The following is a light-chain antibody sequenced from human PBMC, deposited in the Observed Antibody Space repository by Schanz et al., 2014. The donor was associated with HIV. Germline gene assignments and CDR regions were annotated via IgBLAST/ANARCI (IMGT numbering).Light chain of an antibody. CDR2: RDS. J-gene: IGLJ2*01. V-gene: IGLV1-47*01. CDR1: SSIIGSNY. Sequence: QSVLTQPPSASGTPGQRVTISCSGSSSIIGSNYVYWYQQLPGTAPKLLIYRDSQRPSGVPDRFSGSKSGTSASLAISGLQSEDEADYYCAAWDDSLNGPHVVFGGGTKLTVL. CDR3: AAWDDSLNGPHVV.